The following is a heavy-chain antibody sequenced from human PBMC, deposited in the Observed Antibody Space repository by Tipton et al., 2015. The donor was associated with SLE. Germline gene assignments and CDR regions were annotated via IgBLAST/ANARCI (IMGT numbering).Heavy chain of an antibody. J-gene: IGHJ3*02. D-gene: IGHD6-13*01. CDR3: ARGTGVYHAFDI. Sequence: TLSLTCTVSGGSISSHYWSWIRQPPGKGLEWIGYIYYSGSTNYNPSLKSRVTISVDTSKNQFSLKLSSVTAADTAVYYCARGTGVYHAFDIWGQGTMVTVSS. CDR1: GGSISSHY. V-gene: IGHV4-59*08. CDR2: IYYSGST.